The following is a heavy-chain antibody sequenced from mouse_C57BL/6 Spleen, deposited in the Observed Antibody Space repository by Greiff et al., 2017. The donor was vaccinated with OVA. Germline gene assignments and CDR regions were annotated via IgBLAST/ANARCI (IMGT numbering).Heavy chain of an antibody. V-gene: IGHV1-22*01. CDR3: ARPVTTVVAPFDY. CDR1: GYTFTDYN. Sequence: VQLQQSGPELVKPGASVKMSCKASGYTFTDYNMHWVKQSHGKSLEWIGYINPNNGGTSYNQKFKGKATLTVNKSSSTAYMELRSLTSEDSAVYYGARPVTTVVAPFDYWGQGTTLTVSS. J-gene: IGHJ2*01. D-gene: IGHD1-1*01. CDR2: INPNNGGT.